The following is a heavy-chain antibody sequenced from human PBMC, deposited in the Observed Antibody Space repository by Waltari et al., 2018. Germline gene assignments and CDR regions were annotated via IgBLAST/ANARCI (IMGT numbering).Heavy chain of an antibody. Sequence: QLQLQVSGPGLVKPSETLSLTCTVSGGSISSSSYYWGWVRQPPGKGLEWIGSIYYSGSTYYNPSLKSRVTISVDTSKNQFSLRVSSVTAADTAVFYCARMVRGYCSSTSCHTDHWGQGTLVTVSS. CDR1: GGSISSSSYY. CDR2: IYYSGST. V-gene: IGHV4-39*07. D-gene: IGHD2-2*01. CDR3: ARMVRGYCSSTSCHTDH. J-gene: IGHJ4*02.